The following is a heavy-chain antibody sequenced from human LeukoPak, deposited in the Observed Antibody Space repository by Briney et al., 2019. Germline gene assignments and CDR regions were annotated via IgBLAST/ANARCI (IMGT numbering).Heavy chain of an antibody. J-gene: IGHJ4*02. Sequence: GGSLRLSCAASGFTFSSYSMNWVRQAPGKGLEWVSGLSGSGGTTYYADSVKGRFTIFRDNSMNTLYLQMDSLRAEDTAVYYCAKDNSGSYSPSKFDHWGQGTLVTVSS. V-gene: IGHV3-23*01. D-gene: IGHD3-10*01. CDR3: AKDNSGSYSPSKFDH. CDR1: GFTFSSYS. CDR2: LSGSGGTT.